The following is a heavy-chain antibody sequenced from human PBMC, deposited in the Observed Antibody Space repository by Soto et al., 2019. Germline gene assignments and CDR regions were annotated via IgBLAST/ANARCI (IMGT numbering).Heavy chain of an antibody. D-gene: IGHD2-21*02. CDR2: ISYDGSNK. V-gene: IGHV3-30*18. J-gene: IGHJ3*02. Sequence: QVQLVESGGGVVQPRRSLRLSCAASGFTFSSYGMHWVRQAPGKGLEWVAVISYDGSNKYYADSVKGRFTISRDNSKNTLYLQMNSLRAEDTAVYYCAKDWRTIVVVTGADAFDIWGQGTMVTVSS. CDR3: AKDWRTIVVVTGADAFDI. CDR1: GFTFSSYG.